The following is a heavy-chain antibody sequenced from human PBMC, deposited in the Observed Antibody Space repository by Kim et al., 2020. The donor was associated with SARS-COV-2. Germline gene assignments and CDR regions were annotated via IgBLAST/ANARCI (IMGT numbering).Heavy chain of an antibody. CDR2: IWDDGSNK. CDR3: TTVDY. V-gene: IGHV3-33*01. CDR1: GFTFSNYG. Sequence: GGSLRLSCAASGFTFSNYGIHWVRQAPGKGLEWVSVIWDDGSNKYYEDSVKGRFTISRDNSKNMLYLQMNSLRAEDTAVYYCTTVDYWGQGTLVTVAS. J-gene: IGHJ4*02. D-gene: IGHD1-1*01.